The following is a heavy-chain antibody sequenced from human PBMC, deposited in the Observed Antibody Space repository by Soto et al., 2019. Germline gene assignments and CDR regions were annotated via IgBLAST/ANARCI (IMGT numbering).Heavy chain of an antibody. V-gene: IGHV1-18*01. Sequence: GASVKVSCKASGYTFPSYGISWLRQAPGQGLEWMGWISAYNGNTNYAQKLQGRVTMTTDTSTSTAYMELRRLRSDDTAVYYCARVQGAYYDFWSGPINSASYFFYGMDVWGQGTTVTVSS. D-gene: IGHD3-3*01. CDR3: ARVQGAYYDFWSGPINSASYFFYGMDV. J-gene: IGHJ6*02. CDR1: GYTFPSYG. CDR2: ISAYNGNT.